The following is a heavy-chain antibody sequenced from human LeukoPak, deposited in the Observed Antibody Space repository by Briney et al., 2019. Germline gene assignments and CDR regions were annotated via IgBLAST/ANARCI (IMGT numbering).Heavy chain of an antibody. Sequence: PSETLSLTCTVSGGSISSYYWSWIRQPPGKGLEWIGYIYYSGSTNYNPSLKSRVTISVDTSKNQFSLKLSSVTAADTAVYYCARVNQWLVLGGYYFDYWGQGTLVTVSS. J-gene: IGHJ4*02. CDR1: GGSISSYY. D-gene: IGHD6-19*01. CDR2: IYYSGST. V-gene: IGHV4-59*01. CDR3: ARVNQWLVLGGYYFDY.